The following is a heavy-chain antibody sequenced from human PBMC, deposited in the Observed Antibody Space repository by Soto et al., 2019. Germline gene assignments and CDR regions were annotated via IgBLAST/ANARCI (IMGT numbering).Heavy chain of an antibody. CDR2: MYATGST. J-gene: IGHJ6*02. CDR1: GGSISSYY. Sequence: PSETLSLTCTVSGGSISSYYWSWIRQPAGRGLEWVGRMYATGSTNYNPSLKSRVTMSVDTSKNQFSLKLTFVTAADTAVYYCASLGVEYSSSPYGMDVWGQGTTVTVSS. CDR3: ASLGVEYSSSPYGMDV. D-gene: IGHD6-6*01. V-gene: IGHV4-4*07.